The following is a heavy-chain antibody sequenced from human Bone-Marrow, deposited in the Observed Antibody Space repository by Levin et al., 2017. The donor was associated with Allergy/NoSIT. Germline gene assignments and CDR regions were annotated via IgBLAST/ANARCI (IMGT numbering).Heavy chain of an antibody. Sequence: SVKVSCKASGGTFSTYPISWVRQAQGQGLEWMGGIIPTLGAANYAQNFQGRVTITALDSANIVFMEMTNLRSEDTAVYYCVRALGTISGSGDVWGQGTKITVS. CDR2: IIPTLGAA. CDR3: VRALGTISGSGDV. CDR1: GGTFSTYP. V-gene: IGHV1-69*13. D-gene: IGHD3-3*01. J-gene: IGHJ6*02.